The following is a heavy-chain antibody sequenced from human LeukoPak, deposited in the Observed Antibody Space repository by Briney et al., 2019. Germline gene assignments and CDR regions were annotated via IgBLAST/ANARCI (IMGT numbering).Heavy chain of an antibody. CDR2: INHSGST. Sequence: SGGSLRLSCAASGFTFSSYAMSWVRQAPGKGLEWIGEINHSGSTNYNPSLKSRVTISVDTSKNQFSLKLSSVTAADTAVYYCARDSVEMATIFHYYYMDVWGKGTTVTVSS. CDR3: ARDSVEMATIFHYYYMDV. V-gene: IGHV4-34*01. CDR1: GFTFSSYA. J-gene: IGHJ6*03. D-gene: IGHD5-24*01.